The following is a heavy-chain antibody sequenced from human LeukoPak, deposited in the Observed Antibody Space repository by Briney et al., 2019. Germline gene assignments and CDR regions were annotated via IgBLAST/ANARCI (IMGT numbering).Heavy chain of an antibody. Sequence: GGSLRLSCAASGFTFSSYAMSWVRQAPGKGGEGVSAMSGSGGSTYYADSVRGGFTIYRDNAKNTLYLQRNSLTAEDTSVYYSAKGTRWELRCYFDYWGQGTLVTVSS. CDR1: GFTFSSYA. V-gene: IGHV3-23*01. CDR3: AKGTRWELRCYFDY. D-gene: IGHD1-26*01. CDR2: MSGSGGST. J-gene: IGHJ4*02.